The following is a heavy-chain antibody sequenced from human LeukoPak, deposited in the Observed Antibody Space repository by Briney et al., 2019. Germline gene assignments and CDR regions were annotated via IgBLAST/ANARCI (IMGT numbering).Heavy chain of an antibody. J-gene: IGHJ4*02. CDR2: ISWNSGSI. D-gene: IGHD6-19*01. CDR1: GFTFDDYA. Sequence: GGSLRLSCAASGFTFDDYAMHWVRQAPGKGLEWVSGISWNSGSIGYADSAKGRFTISRDNAKNSLYLQMNSLRAEDTALYYCAKAPSEVAVAGTYFDYWGQGTLVTVSS. V-gene: IGHV3-9*01. CDR3: AKAPSEVAVAGTYFDY.